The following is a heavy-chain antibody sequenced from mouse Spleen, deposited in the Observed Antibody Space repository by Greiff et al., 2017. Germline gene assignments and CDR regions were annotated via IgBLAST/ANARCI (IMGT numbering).Heavy chain of an antibody. CDR1: GYTFTSYW. Sequence: QVQLQQPGAELVKPGASVKMSCKASGYTFTSYWLTWVKQRPGQGLEWIGDIYPGSGSTNYNEKFKSKATLTVDTSSSTAYMQLSSLTSEDSAVYYCARCGNYVLYAMDYWGQGTSVTVSS. CDR3: ARCGNYVLYAMDY. V-gene: IGHV1-55*01. J-gene: IGHJ4*01. CDR2: IYPGSGST. D-gene: IGHD2-1*01.